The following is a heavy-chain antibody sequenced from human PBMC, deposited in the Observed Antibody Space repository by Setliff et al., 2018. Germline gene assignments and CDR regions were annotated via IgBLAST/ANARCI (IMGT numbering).Heavy chain of an antibody. D-gene: IGHD3-22*01. CDR3: ATGSGDSSGYYPGLDYYYYMDV. V-gene: IGHV1-69*13. CDR1: GYTFGAHY. CDR2: IIPIFGTA. Sequence: SVKVSCKASGYTFGAHYIHWVRQAPGQGFEWMGGIIPIFGTANYAQKFQGRVTITADESTSTAYMELSNLRYEDTAVYYCATGSGDSSGYYPGLDYYYYMDVWGKGTTVTVSS. J-gene: IGHJ6*03.